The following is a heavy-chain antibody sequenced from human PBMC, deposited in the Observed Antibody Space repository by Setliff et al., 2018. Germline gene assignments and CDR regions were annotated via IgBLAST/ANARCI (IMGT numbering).Heavy chain of an antibody. CDR3: ARMSGFQYIDV. CDR1: GGSFSDYY. CDR2: IYTSWST. Sequence: PSETLSLTCGASGGSFSDYYWSWIRQTPGKGLEWIGEIYTSWSTNYNPSLKSRVTISLDTSKNQFSLSLTSVTAEDTAVYYCARMSGFQYIDVWDKGTTVTVSS. V-gene: IGHV4-4*09. D-gene: IGHD3-3*01. J-gene: IGHJ6*03.